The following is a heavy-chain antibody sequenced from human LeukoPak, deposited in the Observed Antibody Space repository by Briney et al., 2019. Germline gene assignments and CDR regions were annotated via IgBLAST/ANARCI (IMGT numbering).Heavy chain of an antibody. CDR3: ARRDYYYYYMDV. CDR2: IYTSGST. V-gene: IGHV4-4*09. J-gene: IGHJ6*03. CDR1: GGSISSYH. Sequence: SETLSLTCTVSGGSISSYHWSWIRQPPGKGLEWIGYIYTSGSTNYNPSLKSRVTISVDTSKNQFSLKLSSVTAADTAVYYCARRDYYYYYMDVWGKGTTVTVSS.